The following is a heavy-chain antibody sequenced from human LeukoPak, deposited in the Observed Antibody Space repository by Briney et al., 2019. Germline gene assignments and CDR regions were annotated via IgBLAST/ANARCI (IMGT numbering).Heavy chain of an antibody. CDR2: IYTSGST. J-gene: IGHJ6*03. Sequence: SQTLSLTCTVSGGSISSYYWSWIRQPAGKGLEWIGRIYTSGSTNYNPSLKSRVTMSVDTSKNQFSLKLSSVTAADTAVYYCAITYYDFWSGYFEYMDVWGKGTTVTVSS. CDR1: GGSISSYY. D-gene: IGHD3-3*01. CDR3: AITYYDFWSGYFEYMDV. V-gene: IGHV4-4*07.